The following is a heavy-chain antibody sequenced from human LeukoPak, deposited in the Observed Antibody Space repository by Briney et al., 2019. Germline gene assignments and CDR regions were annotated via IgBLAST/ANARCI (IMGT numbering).Heavy chain of an antibody. Sequence: SETLSLICTVSGGSISSSSYYWGWIRQPPGKGLEWIGSIYYSGSTNYNPSLKSRVTISVDTSKNQFSLKLSSVTAADTAVYYCARDTSGYNWFDPWGQGTLVTVSS. D-gene: IGHD3-22*01. V-gene: IGHV4-39*07. CDR1: GGSISSSSYY. CDR3: ARDTSGYNWFDP. J-gene: IGHJ5*02. CDR2: IYYSGST.